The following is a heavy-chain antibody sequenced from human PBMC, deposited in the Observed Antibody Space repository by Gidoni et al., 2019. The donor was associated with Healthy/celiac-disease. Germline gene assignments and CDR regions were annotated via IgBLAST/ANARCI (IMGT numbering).Heavy chain of an antibody. D-gene: IGHD3-16*02. CDR1: GYTFTSYG. CDR3: ASDYDYIWGSYRSIDY. V-gene: IGHV1-18*01. J-gene: IGHJ4*02. CDR2: CSACNGNT. Sequence: QVQLVQSGAEVTKPGASVNVSCTAPGYTFTSYGISWVRQGPGQGLEGMGWCSACNGNTNYAQKLQGRVTMTTDTSTSTAYMELRSLRSDDAAVYYCASDYDYIWGSYRSIDYWGQGTLVTVSS.